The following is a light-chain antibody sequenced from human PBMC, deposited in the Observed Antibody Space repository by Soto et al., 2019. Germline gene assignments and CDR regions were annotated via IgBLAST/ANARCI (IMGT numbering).Light chain of an antibody. CDR3: QQFKNSPIP. Sequence: IQLTQSPSSLSASVGDRVTFTCHASEAISSYLVWYQQKPGAATKLLIYAASALHSGVPSRFSSSGSGTDFTLTISSLHPEDVAVYLCQQFKNSPIPSGQGTRLE. J-gene: IGKJ5*01. CDR1: EAISSY. CDR2: AAS. V-gene: IGKV1-9*01.